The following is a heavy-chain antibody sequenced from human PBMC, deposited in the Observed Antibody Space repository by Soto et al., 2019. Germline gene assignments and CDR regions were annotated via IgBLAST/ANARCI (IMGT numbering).Heavy chain of an antibody. J-gene: IGHJ6*02. CDR2: IHPNTGGT. CDR1: GYPYTNSY. V-gene: IGHV1-2*02. CDR3: ASDFRTRGWFRQAGNGAVDV. Sequence: QVQLVQSGAEVRKPGASVKVSCKASGYPYTNSYMHWVRQAPGQGLEWMGWIHPNTGGTNYAQKFQGRVTMTRDTSVSTVYMELNRLTSDDTAIYFCASDFRTRGWFRQAGNGAVDVWGQGTTVTVS. D-gene: IGHD6-19*01.